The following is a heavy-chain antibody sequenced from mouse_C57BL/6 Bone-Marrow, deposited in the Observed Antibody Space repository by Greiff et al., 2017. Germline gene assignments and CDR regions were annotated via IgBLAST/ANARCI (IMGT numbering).Heavy chain of an antibody. V-gene: IGHV1-55*01. J-gene: IGHJ2*01. CDR1: GYTFTSYW. Sequence: QVQLQQPGAELVKPGASVTMSCKASGYTFTSYWITWVKQRPGQGLEWIGDIYPGSGSTNYNEKFKSKATLTVDTSTSTAYMQLSSLTSEDSAVYYCARSGDSSGYWGQGTTLTVSS. CDR3: ARSGDSSGY. D-gene: IGHD3-2*02. CDR2: IYPGSGST.